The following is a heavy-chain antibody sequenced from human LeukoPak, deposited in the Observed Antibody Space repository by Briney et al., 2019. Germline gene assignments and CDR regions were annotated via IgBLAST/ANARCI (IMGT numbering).Heavy chain of an antibody. CDR2: ISSSSSTI. CDR1: GFTFSSYA. J-gene: IGHJ4*02. V-gene: IGHV3-48*04. D-gene: IGHD3-16*01. CDR3: ARDRNDYVWGSMGDY. Sequence: GGSLRLSCAASGFTFSSYAMSWVRQAPGKGLEWVSYISSSSSTIYYADSVKGRFTITRDNAKNSLYLQMNSLRAEDTAVYYCARDRNDYVWGSMGDYWGQGTLVTVSS.